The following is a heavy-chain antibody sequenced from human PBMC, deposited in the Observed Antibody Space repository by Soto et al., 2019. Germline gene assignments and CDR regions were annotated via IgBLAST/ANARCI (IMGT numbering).Heavy chain of an antibody. J-gene: IGHJ6*02. Sequence: EVQLVESGGGLVQPGGSLKLSCAASGFTFSGSAMHWVRQASGKGLEWVGRIRSKANSYATAYAASVKGRFTISREDSKNTACLQMNSLKSEDTAVYYCTRGGREDREGMDVWGQGTTVTVSS. CDR2: IRSKANSYAT. CDR3: TRGGREDREGMDV. D-gene: IGHD1-26*01. V-gene: IGHV3-73*02. CDR1: GFTFSGSA.